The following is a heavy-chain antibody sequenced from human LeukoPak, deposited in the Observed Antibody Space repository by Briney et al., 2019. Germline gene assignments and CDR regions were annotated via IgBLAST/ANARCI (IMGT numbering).Heavy chain of an antibody. Sequence: GASVKVSCKASGYTFTGYYMHWVRQAPGQGLEWMGWINPNSGGTNYAQKFQGRVTMTRDTSISTAYMELSRLRSDDTAVYYCARADPLSDILTPLDYWGQGTLVTVSS. D-gene: IGHD3-9*01. CDR1: GYTFTGYY. J-gene: IGHJ4*02. CDR2: INPNSGGT. CDR3: ARADPLSDILTPLDY. V-gene: IGHV1-2*02.